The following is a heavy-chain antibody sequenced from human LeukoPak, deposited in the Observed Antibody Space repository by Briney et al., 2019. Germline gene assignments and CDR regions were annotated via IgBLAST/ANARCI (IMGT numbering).Heavy chain of an antibody. CDR2: IKQDGSEK. CDR1: GFTFSSYW. J-gene: IGHJ3*02. D-gene: IGHD2-2*02. CDR3: ARPVGYCSSTSCYNAFDI. Sequence: PGGSLRLSCAASGFTFSSYWMSWVRQAPGKGLEWVDNIKQDGSEKYYVDSVKGRFTISRDNAKNSLYLQMNSLRAEDTAVYYCARPVGYCSSTSCYNAFDIWGQGTMVTVSS. V-gene: IGHV3-7*01.